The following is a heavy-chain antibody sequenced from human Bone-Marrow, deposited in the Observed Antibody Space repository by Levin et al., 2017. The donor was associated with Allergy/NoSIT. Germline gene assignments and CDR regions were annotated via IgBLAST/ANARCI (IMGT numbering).Heavy chain of an antibody. Sequence: GESLKISCAVSGFDLSGYSMSWVRQPPGEGLKWVSSISSTTDSQFYADSVRGRFTISRDNAKNSLILQMNNLRAEDTALYYCARDIRGKYFYYFDYWGQGTLVTVSS. CDR1: GFDLSGYS. CDR2: ISSTTDSQ. D-gene: IGHD1-26*01. CDR3: ARDIRGKYFYYFDY. J-gene: IGHJ4*02. V-gene: IGHV3-21*01.